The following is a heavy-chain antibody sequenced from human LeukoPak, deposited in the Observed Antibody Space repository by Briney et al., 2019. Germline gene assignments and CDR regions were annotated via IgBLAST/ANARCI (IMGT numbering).Heavy chain of an antibody. CDR2: INHSGST. CDR3: ARVLARGVVIIPNYYYYGMDV. D-gene: IGHD3-3*01. CDR1: GGSFSGYY. V-gene: IGHV4-34*01. Sequence: SETLSLTCAVYGGSFSGYYWSWIRQPPEKGLEWIGEINHSGSTNYNPSLKSRVTISVDTSKNQFSLKLSSVTAADTAVYYCARVLARGVVIIPNYYYYGMDVWGQGTTVTVSS. J-gene: IGHJ6*02.